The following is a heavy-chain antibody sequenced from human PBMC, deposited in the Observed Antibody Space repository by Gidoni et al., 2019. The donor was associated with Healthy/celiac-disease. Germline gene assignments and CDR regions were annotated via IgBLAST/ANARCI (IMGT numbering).Heavy chain of an antibody. J-gene: IGHJ4*02. CDR2: IIPIFGTA. CDR3: ARGARVLYYGSGSYV. Sequence: QVQLVQSGAAVKKHGSSVKVSCKASGRTFSSYANSWVRQAPGQGLEWMGGIIPIFGTANYAQKFQGRVTITADESTGTAYMELSSLGSEDTAVYYFARGARVLYYGSGSYVWGQGTLVTVSS. V-gene: IGHV1-69*01. CDR1: GRTFSSYA. D-gene: IGHD3-10*01.